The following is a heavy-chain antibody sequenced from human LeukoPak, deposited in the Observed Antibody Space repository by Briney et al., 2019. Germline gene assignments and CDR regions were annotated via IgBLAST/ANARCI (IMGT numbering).Heavy chain of an antibody. CDR1: GFTFSSYW. CDR2: INSDGSST. Sequence: PGGSLRLSCAASGFTFSSYWMHRVRQAPGKGLVWVSRINSDGSSTSYADSVKGRFTISRDNAKNTLYLQMNSLRAEDTAVYYCARGRPSRCYYDSSGYYFGYWGQGTLVTVSS. V-gene: IGHV3-74*01. CDR3: ARGRPSRCYYDSSGYYFGY. J-gene: IGHJ4*02. D-gene: IGHD3-22*01.